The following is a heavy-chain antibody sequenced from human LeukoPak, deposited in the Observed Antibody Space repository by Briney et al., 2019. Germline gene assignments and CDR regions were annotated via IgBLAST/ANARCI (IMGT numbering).Heavy chain of an antibody. D-gene: IGHD2-15*01. CDR1: GFTFRNYV. V-gene: IGHV3-23*01. CDR3: AKQLGYCSDGSCYFPY. Sequence: GGSLRLSCAASGFTFRNYVIHWVRQAPGKGLEWVSAISNNGGYTYYADSVQGRFTISRDNSKSTLCLQMNSLRAEDTAVYYCAKQLGYCSDGSCYFPYWGQGTLVTVSS. CDR2: ISNNGGYT. J-gene: IGHJ4*02.